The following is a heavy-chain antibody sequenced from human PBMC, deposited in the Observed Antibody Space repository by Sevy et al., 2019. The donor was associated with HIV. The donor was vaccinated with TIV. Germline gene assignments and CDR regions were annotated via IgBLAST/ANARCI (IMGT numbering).Heavy chain of an antibody. CDR3: ARNLAALPNYYYGMDV. J-gene: IGHJ6*02. CDR2: ISESGGNT. CDR1: GFTFSSYA. Sequence: GESLKISCAASGFTFSSYAMSWVRQAPGKGLEWVSLISESGGNTYYGASVGGRFTISRDNSKNTLYLQMNSLRAEDTAVYYCARNLAALPNYYYGMDVWGQGTTVTVSS. D-gene: IGHD6-6*01. V-gene: IGHV3-23*01.